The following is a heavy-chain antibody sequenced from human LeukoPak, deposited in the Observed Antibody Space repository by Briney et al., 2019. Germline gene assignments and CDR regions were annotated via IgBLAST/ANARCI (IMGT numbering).Heavy chain of an antibody. D-gene: IGHD3-22*01. V-gene: IGHV1-2*02. CDR3: ARWYYYDSSGYYPFDY. Sequence: ASVKLSCKGSGYSFTGYYMHWVRQAPGQGLEWMGWINPNSGGTNYAQKFQSRVTMTRDTSISTAYMKLSRLRSDDTAVYYCARWYYYDSSGYYPFDYWGQGTLVTVSS. CDR1: GYSFTGYY. J-gene: IGHJ4*02. CDR2: INPNSGGT.